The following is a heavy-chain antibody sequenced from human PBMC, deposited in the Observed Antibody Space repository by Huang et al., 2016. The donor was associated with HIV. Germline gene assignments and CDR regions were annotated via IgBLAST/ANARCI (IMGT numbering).Heavy chain of an antibody. D-gene: IGHD6-13*01. V-gene: IGHV4-39*01. CDR1: GDFISSTNYY. CDR3: ASQHIGAAATWF. J-gene: IGHJ4*02. CDR2: VYQSGST. Sequence: QLQLQESGPGQVKPSETLSLTCTVSGDFISSTNYYWGWIRQSPGKVREWVGSVYQSGSTNYNPSLKSRVTLSVDTSRNQFSRRLNSVTAADTAVYYCASQHIGAAATWFWGRGTQVAVSS.